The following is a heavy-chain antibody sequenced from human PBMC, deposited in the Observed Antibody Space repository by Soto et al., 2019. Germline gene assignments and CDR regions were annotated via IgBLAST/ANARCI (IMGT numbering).Heavy chain of an antibody. CDR2: IKPDGSDK. CDR1: EFTFSQHW. D-gene: IGHD2-15*01. CDR3: ARDQVWCSGGSCHIGFDY. J-gene: IGHJ4*02. Sequence: PGGSLRLSCAASEFTFSQHWMSWVRQAPGKGLEWVADIKPDGSDKYYVDSVKGRFTISRDNARHSVYLQMSSLRSEDTAVYYCARDQVWCSGGSCHIGFDYWGQGTLVTVSS. V-gene: IGHV3-7*03.